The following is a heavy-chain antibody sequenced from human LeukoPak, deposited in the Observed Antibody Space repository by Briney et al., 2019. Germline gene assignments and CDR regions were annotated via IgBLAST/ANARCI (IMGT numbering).Heavy chain of an antibody. V-gene: IGHV3-30-3*01. CDR3: TTYQIFDWFSVLPYYFAY. Sequence: PGGSLRLSCAASGFTFSSYAMHWVRQAPGKGLEWVAVISYDGSNKYYADSVKGRFTISRDNSKNTLYLQMNSLKTEDTAVYYCTTYQIFDWFSVLPYYFAYWGQGTLVTVSS. J-gene: IGHJ4*02. CDR1: GFTFSSYA. CDR2: ISYDGSNK. D-gene: IGHD3-9*01.